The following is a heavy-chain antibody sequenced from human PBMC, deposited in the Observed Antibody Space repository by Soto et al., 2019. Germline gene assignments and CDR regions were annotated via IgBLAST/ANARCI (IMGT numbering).Heavy chain of an antibody. V-gene: IGHV3-23*01. D-gene: IGHD3-3*01. CDR1: GFPFWTYS. Sequence: EVKLLESGGGLVQPGGSMRLSCEASGFPFWTYSMSWVRQAPRKGLEWVSGISGSGTATYYTDSVKGRFTVSRDNSKSTLYLQMNSLRAEDTAVYYCAKTDHFGVVTDNWFDPWGQGTQVTVSS. J-gene: IGHJ5*02. CDR3: AKTDHFGVVTDNWFDP. CDR2: ISGSGTAT.